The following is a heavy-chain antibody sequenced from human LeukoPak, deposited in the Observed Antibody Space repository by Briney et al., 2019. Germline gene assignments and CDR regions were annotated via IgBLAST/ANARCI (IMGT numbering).Heavy chain of an antibody. CDR2: ISSSSSYI. Sequence: PGGSLRLSCVASGFTFSDFSMNWVRQAPGKGLEWVSSISSSSSYIYYADSVKGRFTISRDNAKNSLYLQMNSLRAEDTAVYYCARDAGYYDSSGYWSSGAFDIWGQGTMVTVSS. J-gene: IGHJ3*02. V-gene: IGHV3-21*01. CDR3: ARDAGYYDSSGYWSSGAFDI. CDR1: GFTFSDFS. D-gene: IGHD3-22*01.